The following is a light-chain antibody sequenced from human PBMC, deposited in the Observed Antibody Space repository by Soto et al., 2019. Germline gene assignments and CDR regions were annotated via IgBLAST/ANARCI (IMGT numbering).Light chain of an antibody. Sequence: DLQMTQSPSTLSASVGDRVTITCRASQSISSWWAWYQQKPGKAPKLLIYDASSLESGVPSRLSGSGSGTEFTLAISSLQPDDFATYYCQQYNSYSALTFGGGTKVEIK. CDR3: QQYNSYSALT. J-gene: IGKJ4*01. CDR2: DAS. V-gene: IGKV1-5*01. CDR1: QSISSW.